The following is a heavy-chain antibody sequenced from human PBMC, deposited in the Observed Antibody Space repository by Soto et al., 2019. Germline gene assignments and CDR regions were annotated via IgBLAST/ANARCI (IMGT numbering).Heavy chain of an antibody. CDR2: IKSKTDGGTT. V-gene: IGHV3-15*07. D-gene: IGHD6-13*01. J-gene: IGHJ4*02. Sequence: EVQLVESGGGLVKPGGSLRLSCAASGFTFSNAWMNWVRQAPGKGLEWVGRIKSKTDGGTTDYAAPVKGRFTISRDDSKNTLYLQMNSLKTKDTAVYYCTTLSLYSTSWYWGFDYWGQGTLVTVSS. CDR1: GFTFSNAW. CDR3: TTLSLYSTSWYWGFDY.